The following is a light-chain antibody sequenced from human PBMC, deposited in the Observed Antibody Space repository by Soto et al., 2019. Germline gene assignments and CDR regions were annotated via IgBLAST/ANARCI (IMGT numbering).Light chain of an antibody. CDR1: QPISSW. Sequence: DIQMTQSPDSVSASVGDSITITCRASQPISSWVVWYQQKPGQAPKLLIYAASRLQGGVPLRFSGSGSGTDFTLTINTLQPEDFATYYCHQANSFPLTFGGGTRVEVK. CDR3: HQANSFPLT. J-gene: IGKJ4*01. V-gene: IGKV1D-12*01. CDR2: AAS.